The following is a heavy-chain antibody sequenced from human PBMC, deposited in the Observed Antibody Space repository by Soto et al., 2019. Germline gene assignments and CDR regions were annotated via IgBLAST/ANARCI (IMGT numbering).Heavy chain of an antibody. J-gene: IGHJ6*02. D-gene: IGHD3-16*01. CDR3: ARDPMGILGGYYYYGMDV. CDR1: GGSISSSNW. Sequence: QVQLQESGPGLVKPSGTLSLTCAVSGGSISSSNWWSWVRQPPGKGLEWIGEIYHSGSTNYNPSLKSRVTISVDKSKNQFSLKLSSVTAADTAVYYWARDPMGILGGYYYYGMDVWGQGTTVTVSS. CDR2: IYHSGST. V-gene: IGHV4-4*02.